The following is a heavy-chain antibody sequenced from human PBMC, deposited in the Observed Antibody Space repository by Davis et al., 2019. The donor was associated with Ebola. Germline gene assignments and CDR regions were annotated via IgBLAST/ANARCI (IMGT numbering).Heavy chain of an antibody. CDR3: ARGWLRAGMDV. Sequence: TLSLTCAISGDSVSSGGWNWIRQSPSRGLEWLGRTYYNSKWYNDYAVSVKSRISINPDTSKNQFSLQLNSVTPEDTALYYCARGWLRAGMDVWGEGTTVTVPS. J-gene: IGHJ6*04. V-gene: IGHV6-1*01. CDR1: GDSVSSGG. D-gene: IGHD5-18*01. CDR2: TYYNSKWYN.